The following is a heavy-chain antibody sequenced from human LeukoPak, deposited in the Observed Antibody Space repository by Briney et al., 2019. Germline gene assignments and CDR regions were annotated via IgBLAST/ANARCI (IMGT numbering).Heavy chain of an antibody. CDR3: ARVSYPGNYYYGMDV. V-gene: IGHV1-18*01. CDR2: ISAYNGNT. Sequence: ASVKVSCKASGYTFTSYGISWVRQAPGQGLEWMGWISAYNGNTNYAQKLQGRVTMTTDTSTSTAYMELRSLRSDDTAGYYCARVSYPGNYYYGMDVWGQGTTVTVSS. J-gene: IGHJ6*02. D-gene: IGHD5-18*01. CDR1: GYTFTSYG.